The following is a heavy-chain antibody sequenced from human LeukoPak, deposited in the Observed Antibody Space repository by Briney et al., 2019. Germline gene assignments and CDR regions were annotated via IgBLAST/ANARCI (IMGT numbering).Heavy chain of an antibody. V-gene: IGHV3-23*01. D-gene: IGHD6-19*01. J-gene: IGHJ4*02. CDR3: AKDVISVAGTPRYFDY. CDR2: ISASDGST. CDR1: GFTFSSYA. Sequence: GGFLRLSCAASGFTFSSYAMSWVRQAPGKGLEWVSAISASDGSTYYADSVKGRFTISRDNSKNTLYLQMNNLRDEDTAVYYCAKDVISVAGTPRYFDYWGQGTLVTVSS.